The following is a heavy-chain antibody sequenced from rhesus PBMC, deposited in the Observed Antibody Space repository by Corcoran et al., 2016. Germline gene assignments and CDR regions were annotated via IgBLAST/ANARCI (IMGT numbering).Heavy chain of an antibody. D-gene: IGHD4-11*01. CDR3: ATAYPPFYRFDS. CDR2: FSYSGTT. CDR1: GYSIRSGYY. J-gene: IGHJ4*01. V-gene: IGHV4-122*02. Sequence: QVQLQESGPGLVKPSETLSLTCAVSGYSIRSGYYWNWIRQPPGKGLEWIGWFSYSGTTTHNPSLKSRVTISRDTSKNQFSLKLRSLTAADTAVYYCATAYPPFYRFDSWGQGVLVTLSS.